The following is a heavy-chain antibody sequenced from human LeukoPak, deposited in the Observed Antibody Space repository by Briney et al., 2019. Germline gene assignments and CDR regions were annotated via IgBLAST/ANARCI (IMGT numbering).Heavy chain of an antibody. J-gene: IGHJ4*02. CDR3: ARDQKVALTYSSGWLDY. CDR1: RYSFTSYG. Sequence: ASVKVSCKSSRYSFTSYGISWVRQAPGQGREGRGWISGFNGDTIYAQELQGRVTLSTDTSTRIAYMEVRSLRSDDTAVYYCARDQKVALTYSSGWLDYWGQGTLVTVSS. CDR2: ISGFNGDT. V-gene: IGHV1-18*01. D-gene: IGHD6-25*01.